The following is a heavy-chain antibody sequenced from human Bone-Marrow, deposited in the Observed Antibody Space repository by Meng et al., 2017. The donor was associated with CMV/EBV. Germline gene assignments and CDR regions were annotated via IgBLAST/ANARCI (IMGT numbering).Heavy chain of an antibody. CDR3: VRDTGEGYSSGWI. Sequence: GGSLRLSCVASGFSFSSYDMNWVRQAPGKGPEWVSYISSSDATVYYADSVRGRFTISRDNAKNSLFLHLNSLRVDDTAVYYCVRDTGEGYSSGWIWALGTLVTVSS. CDR1: GFSFSSYD. J-gene: IGHJ4*02. D-gene: IGHD6-19*01. V-gene: IGHV3-48*03. CDR2: ISSSDATV.